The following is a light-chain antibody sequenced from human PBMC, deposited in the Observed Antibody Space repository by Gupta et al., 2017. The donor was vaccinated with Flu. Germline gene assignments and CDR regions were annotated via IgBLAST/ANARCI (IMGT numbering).Light chain of an antibody. Sequence: VTAGKPAYISCKGSQGRRDTDEKNHLSWYPQKPGQPPQLLIYEVSNRGSGVPDRFSGSGSGTDFTLKIIRVEAADVGVYYWRQSTPLPITFGRGTXVDIK. CDR2: EVS. J-gene: IGKJ4*01. CDR1: QGRRDTDEKNH. CDR3: RQSTPLPIT. V-gene: IGKV2D-29*01.